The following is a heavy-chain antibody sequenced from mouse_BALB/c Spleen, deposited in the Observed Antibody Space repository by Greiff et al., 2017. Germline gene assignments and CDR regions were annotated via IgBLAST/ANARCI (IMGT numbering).Heavy chain of an antibody. CDR2: ISDGGSYT. J-gene: IGHJ4*01. CDR1: GFTFSDYY. Sequence: EVKLVESGGGLVKPGGSLKLSCAASGFTFSDYYMYWVRQTPEKRLEWVATISDGGSYTYYPDSVKGRFTISRDNAKNNLYLQMSSLKSEDTAMYYCAREGGGKGGAMDYWGQGTSVTVSS. CDR3: AREGGGKGGAMDY. V-gene: IGHV5-4*02. D-gene: IGHD2-1*01.